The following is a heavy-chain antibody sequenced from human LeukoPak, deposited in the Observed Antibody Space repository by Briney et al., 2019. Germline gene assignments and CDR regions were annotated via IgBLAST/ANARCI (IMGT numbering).Heavy chain of an antibody. CDR1: GYTFRSYG. J-gene: IGHJ4*02. CDR2: INPSGGDT. CDR3: AREVMDNLRFDY. Sequence: ASVKVSCTASGYTFRSYGISWVRQAPGQGLEWMGIINPSGGDTSYAQKFQGRLTMTRDTSTNTVYMGLTSLRSEDTAVYYCAREVMDNLRFDYWGQGTLVTVSS. D-gene: IGHD1-14*01. V-gene: IGHV1-46*01.